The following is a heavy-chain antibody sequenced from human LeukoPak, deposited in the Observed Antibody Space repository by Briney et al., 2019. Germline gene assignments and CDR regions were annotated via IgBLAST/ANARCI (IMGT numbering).Heavy chain of an antibody. Sequence: ASVKVSCKASGYTFTSYGISWVRQAAGQGLEWMGWISAYNGNTNYAQKLQGRVTMTTDRSTSTAYMELRSLRSEDTAVYYCARGNGPMNYYYYYMDVWGKGTTVTVSS. J-gene: IGHJ6*03. D-gene: IGHD3-22*01. V-gene: IGHV1-18*01. CDR3: ARGNGPMNYYYYYMDV. CDR2: ISAYNGNT. CDR1: GYTFTSYG.